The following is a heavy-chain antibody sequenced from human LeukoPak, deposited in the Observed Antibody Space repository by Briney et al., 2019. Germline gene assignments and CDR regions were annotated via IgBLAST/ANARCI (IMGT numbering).Heavy chain of an antibody. CDR1: GFTFSSYE. D-gene: IGHD3-10*01. V-gene: IGHV3-23*01. J-gene: IGHJ4*02. CDR2: ISSSGGST. Sequence: PGGSLRLSCAASGFTFSSYEMNWVRQAPGKGLEWISYISSSGGSTYYADSVKGRFTISRDNSKNTLYLQMNSLRAEDTAVYYCAKSYYGSGSHDDYWGQGTLVTVSS. CDR3: AKSYYGSGSHDDY.